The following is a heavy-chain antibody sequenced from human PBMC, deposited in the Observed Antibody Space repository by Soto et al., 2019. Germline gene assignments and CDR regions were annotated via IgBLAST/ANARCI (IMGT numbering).Heavy chain of an antibody. Sequence: GGSLRLSCAASGFTFSSYSMNWVRQAPGKGLEWVSSIISSSSYIYYADSVKGRFTISRDNAKNSLYLQMNSLRAEDTAVYYCARAPAYCGGDCYPFDYWGQGPLVTVSS. CDR3: ARAPAYCGGDCYPFDY. J-gene: IGHJ4*02. CDR1: GFTFSSYS. CDR2: IISSSSYI. V-gene: IGHV3-21*01. D-gene: IGHD2-21*02.